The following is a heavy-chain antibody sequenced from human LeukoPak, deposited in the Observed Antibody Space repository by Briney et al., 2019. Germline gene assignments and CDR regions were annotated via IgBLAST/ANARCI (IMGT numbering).Heavy chain of an antibody. CDR3: AREGSIAAADPYYYYYYMDV. CDR1: GYTFTSYA. D-gene: IGHD6-13*01. V-gene: IGHV1-18*01. CDR2: ISAYNGNT. J-gene: IGHJ6*03. Sequence: ASVKVSCKASGYTFTSYAMHWVRQAPGQGLEWMGWISAYNGNTNYAQMLQGRVTMTTDTSTSTAYMELRSLRSDDTAVYYCAREGSIAAADPYYYYYYMDVWGKGTTVTVSS.